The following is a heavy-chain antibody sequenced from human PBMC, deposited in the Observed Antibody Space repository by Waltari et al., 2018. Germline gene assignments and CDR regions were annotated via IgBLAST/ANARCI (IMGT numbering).Heavy chain of an antibody. CDR1: GGTFSSYA. CDR2: IIPIFGTA. D-gene: IGHD3-3*01. Sequence: QVQLVQSGAEVKKPGSSVKVSCKASGGTFSSYAISWVRQAPGQGLELMGGIIPIFGTANYAQKFQGRVTITADESTSTAYMELSSLRSEDTAVYYCARSTYYDFWSGYYPYYYYYGMDVWGQGTTVTVSS. CDR3: ARSTYYDFWSGYYPYYYYYGMDV. V-gene: IGHV1-69*01. J-gene: IGHJ6*02.